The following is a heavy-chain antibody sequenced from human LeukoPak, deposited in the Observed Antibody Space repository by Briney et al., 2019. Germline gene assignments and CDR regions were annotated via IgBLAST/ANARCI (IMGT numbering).Heavy chain of an antibody. CDR1: GGSISNYY. CDR2: IYYSGNT. D-gene: IGHD6-6*01. V-gene: IGHV4-59*01. J-gene: IGHJ4*02. CDR3: ARGYSSSPKSFDY. Sequence: SETLSLTCIVSGGSISNYYWSWIRQPPGKGLEWIGYIYYSGNTNYNPSLKSRVTISVDTSKNQFSLKLSSVTAADTAVYYCARGYSSSPKSFDYWGQGTLVTVSS.